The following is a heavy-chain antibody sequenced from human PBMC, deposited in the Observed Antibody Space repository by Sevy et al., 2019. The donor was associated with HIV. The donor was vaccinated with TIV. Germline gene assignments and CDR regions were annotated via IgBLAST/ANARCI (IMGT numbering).Heavy chain of an antibody. V-gene: IGHV3-23*01. J-gene: IGHJ4*02. Sequence: GGSLILSCAASGFNFNNYVMTWVRQAPGKGLEWVSTISASGSVTYYSDSVRGRFTISRDISRNTVSLQMNSLRVEDTAIYYCVKDTPFRRFTLSGMAGAHEYYFDYWGQGTRVTVSS. CDR3: VKDTPFRRFTLSGMAGAHEYYFDY. D-gene: IGHD3-3*01. CDR1: GFNFNNYV. CDR2: ISASGSVT.